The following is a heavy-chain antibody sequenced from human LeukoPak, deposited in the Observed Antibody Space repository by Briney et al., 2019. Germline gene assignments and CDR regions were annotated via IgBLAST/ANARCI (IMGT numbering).Heavy chain of an antibody. CDR3: ARDSRKGYNWNYVPYXXDY. CDR1: GYTFTGYY. D-gene: IGHD1-7*01. J-gene: IGHJ4*02. V-gene: IGHV1-2*02. CDR2: INPNSSGT. Sequence: ASVKVSCKASGYTFTGYYMHWVRQAPGQGLEWMGWINPNSSGTNYAQKFQGRVTMTRDTSISTAYMELSRLRSDDTAVYYYARDSRKGYNWNYVPYXXDYWGQGTLVTVSS.